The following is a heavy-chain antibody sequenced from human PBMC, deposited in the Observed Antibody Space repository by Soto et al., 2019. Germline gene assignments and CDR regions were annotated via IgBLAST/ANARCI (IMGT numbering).Heavy chain of an antibody. Sequence: QVQLQESGPGLVKPSQTLSLTCTVSGGSISSGGYYWSWIRQHPGKGLEWIGYIYYSGSTYYHPSHKSRITISIDTSKNQFSLKLSSVTAADTAVYFCARSEDINYYYYMDVWGKGTTVTVSS. CDR1: GGSISSGGYY. J-gene: IGHJ6*03. CDR2: IYYSGST. D-gene: IGHD2-15*01. V-gene: IGHV4-31*03. CDR3: ARSEDINYYYYMDV.